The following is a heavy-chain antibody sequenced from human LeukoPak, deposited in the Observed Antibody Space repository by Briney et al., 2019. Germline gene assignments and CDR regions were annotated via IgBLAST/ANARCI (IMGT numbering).Heavy chain of an antibody. D-gene: IGHD2-8*01. CDR1: Y. Sequence: YWGWIRQPPGKGLEWISHISSSGRTMYYADSVKGRFTISRDNAKNSLYLQMNSLRAEDTAVYYCARLGSLCRNGVCYGGWGQGILVTVSS. J-gene: IGHJ4*02. CDR2: ISSSGRTM. V-gene: IGHV3-11*04. CDR3: ARLGSLCRNGVCYGG.